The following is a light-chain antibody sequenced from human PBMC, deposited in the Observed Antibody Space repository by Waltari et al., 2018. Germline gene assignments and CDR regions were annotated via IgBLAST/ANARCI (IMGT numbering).Light chain of an antibody. CDR1: PTVDTY. V-gene: IGKV3-11*01. CDR2: DTS. Sequence: EIVLTQSLAPLSSSPGERATLSCRASPTVDTYLACHQQRPGQAPRLLIYDTSNWATGLPDRVSGSKSVTDFTLTISSLEPENFAVYYCQQRSRWPLTFGGGSKVEI. CDR3: QQRSRWPLT. J-gene: IGKJ4*01.